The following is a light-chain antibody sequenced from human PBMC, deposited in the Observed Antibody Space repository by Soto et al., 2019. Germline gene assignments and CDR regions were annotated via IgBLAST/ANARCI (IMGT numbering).Light chain of an antibody. CDR3: QHYNSYSGA. CDR2: KAS. V-gene: IGKV1-5*03. CDR1: QTISSW. Sequence: DIQMTQSPSTLSGSVGYRFTITCRASQTISSWLAWYQQQPGKAPKLLIYKASTLKSGVPSRFSGSGSGTEFTLTISSLQPDDFATYYCQHYNSYSGAFGQGTKVDIK. J-gene: IGKJ1*01.